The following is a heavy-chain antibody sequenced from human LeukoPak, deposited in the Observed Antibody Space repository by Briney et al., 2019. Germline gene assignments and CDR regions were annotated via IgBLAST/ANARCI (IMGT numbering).Heavy chain of an antibody. V-gene: IGHV4-59*08. J-gene: IGHJ3*02. CDR2: IYYSGST. Sequence: KPSETLSLTCTVSGGSISSYYWSWIRRPPGKGLEWIGYIYYSGSTNYNPSLKSRVTISVDTSKNQFSLKLSSVTAADTAVYYCARHLYYYDSSGYHVDAFDIWGQGTMVTVSS. CDR3: ARHLYYYDSSGYHVDAFDI. D-gene: IGHD3-22*01. CDR1: GGSISSYY.